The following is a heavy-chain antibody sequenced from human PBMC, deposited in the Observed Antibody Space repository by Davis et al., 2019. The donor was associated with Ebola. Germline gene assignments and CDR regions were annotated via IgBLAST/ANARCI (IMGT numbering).Heavy chain of an antibody. D-gene: IGHD5-18*01. CDR3: ARGHEPITAMRLFSY. J-gene: IGHJ4*02. CDR1: GFTFSSYA. Sequence: GGSLRLSCAASGFTFSSYAMHWVRQAPGKGLEWVAVISYDGSNKYYADSVKGRFTISRDNSKNTLYLQMNSLRAEDTAVYYCARGHEPITAMRLFSYWGQGTLVTVSS. V-gene: IGHV3-30-3*01. CDR2: ISYDGSNK.